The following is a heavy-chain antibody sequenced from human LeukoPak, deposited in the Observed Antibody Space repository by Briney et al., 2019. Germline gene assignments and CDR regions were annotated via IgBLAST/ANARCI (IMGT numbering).Heavy chain of an antibody. V-gene: IGHV4-30-2*01. J-gene: IGHJ4*02. Sequence: SETLSLTCAVSGGSISSGGYSWSWIRQPAGKGLEWIGYIYHSGSTYYNPSLKSRVTISVDRSKNQFSLKLSSVTAADTAVYYCARNPSYCSSTSCSTTHFDYWGQGTLVTVSS. CDR1: GGSISSGGYS. D-gene: IGHD2-2*01. CDR2: IYHSGST. CDR3: ARNPSYCSSTSCSTTHFDY.